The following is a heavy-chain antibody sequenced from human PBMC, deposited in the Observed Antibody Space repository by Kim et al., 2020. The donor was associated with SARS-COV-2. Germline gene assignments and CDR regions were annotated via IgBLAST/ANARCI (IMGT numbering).Heavy chain of an antibody. Sequence: GGSLRLSCAASGFTFSNAWMSWVRQAPGKGLEWVGRIKSKTDGGTTDYAAPVKGRFTISRDDSKNTLYLQMSSLKTEDTAVYYCTTDLPYYYGSGSYDAFDIWGQGTMVTVSS. CDR1: GFTFSNAW. CDR3: TTDLPYYYGSGSYDAFDI. V-gene: IGHV3-15*01. D-gene: IGHD3-10*01. CDR2: IKSKTDGGTT. J-gene: IGHJ3*02.